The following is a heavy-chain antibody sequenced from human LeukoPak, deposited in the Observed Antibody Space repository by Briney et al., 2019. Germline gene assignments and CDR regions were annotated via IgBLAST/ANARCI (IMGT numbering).Heavy chain of an antibody. Sequence: SQTLSLTCTVSGGSISSGGYYWSWIRQHPGKGLEWIGYIYYSGSTYYNPSLKSRVTISVDGSKNQFSLKLSSVTAADTAMYFCARTPTYCGGDCYYFDPWGQGTLVTVSS. D-gene: IGHD2-21*02. V-gene: IGHV4-31*03. CDR1: GGSISSGGYY. J-gene: IGHJ5*02. CDR2: IYYSGST. CDR3: ARTPTYCGGDCYYFDP.